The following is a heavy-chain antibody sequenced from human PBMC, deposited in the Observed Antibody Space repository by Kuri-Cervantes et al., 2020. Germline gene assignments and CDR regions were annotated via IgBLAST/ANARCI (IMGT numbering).Heavy chain of an antibody. CDR2: INHSGST. Sequence: SETLSLPCAVYGGSFSGYYWSWIRQPPGKGLVWIGEINHSGSTNYNPSLKSRVTISVDTSKNQFSLKLSSVTDADTAAYYCAREAYRDYYYMDVWGKGTTVTVSS. V-gene: IGHV4-34*01. D-gene: IGHD1-14*01. J-gene: IGHJ6*03. CDR1: GGSFSGYY. CDR3: AREAYRDYYYMDV.